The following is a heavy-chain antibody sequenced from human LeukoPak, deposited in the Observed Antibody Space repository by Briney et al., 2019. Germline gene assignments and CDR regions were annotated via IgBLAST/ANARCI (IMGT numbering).Heavy chain of an antibody. Sequence: PGGSLRLSCEASGFIFSNYFMSWIRQAPGKGLEWVSYITNSGRSTNYADAVKGRFTISRGNAKKSVYLEMTDLRAEDTAVYYCAREASGNYHVFDSWGQGTLVTVSS. D-gene: IGHD1-26*01. CDR1: GFIFSNYF. CDR3: AREASGNYHVFDS. V-gene: IGHV3-11*04. J-gene: IGHJ4*02. CDR2: ITNSGRST.